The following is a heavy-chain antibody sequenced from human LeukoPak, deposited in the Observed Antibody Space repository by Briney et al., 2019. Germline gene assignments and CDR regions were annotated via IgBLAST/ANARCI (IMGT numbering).Heavy chain of an antibody. CDR3: ARALTTLTYEGY. CDR1: GFTFSSYT. CDR2: ISGSNSYI. D-gene: IGHD1-1*01. Sequence: GGSLRLSCAASGFTFSSYTMHWIRQAPGKGLEWVSPISGSNSYIFYADSVKGRFTVSRDNAKDSLYLQMNSLRAEDTAVYYCARALTTLTYEGYWGQGTLVTVSS. V-gene: IGHV3-21*01. J-gene: IGHJ4*02.